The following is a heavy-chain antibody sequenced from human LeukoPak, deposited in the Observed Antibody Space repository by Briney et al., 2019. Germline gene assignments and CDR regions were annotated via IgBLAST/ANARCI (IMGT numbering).Heavy chain of an antibody. D-gene: IGHD5-24*01. J-gene: IGHJ4*02. CDR2: ISSSSTYI. CDR1: GFIFSSYS. V-gene: IGHV3-21*01. Sequence: GGSLRLSCAASGFIFSSYSMNWVRQAPGKGLEWVSSISSSSTYIYYADSVKGRFTISRDNAKNSLYLQMNSPRAEDTAEYYCAREGDGYNSPIDYWGQGTLVTVSS. CDR3: AREGDGYNSPIDY.